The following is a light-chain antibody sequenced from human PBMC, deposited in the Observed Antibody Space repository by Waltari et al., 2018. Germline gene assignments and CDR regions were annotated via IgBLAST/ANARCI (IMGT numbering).Light chain of an antibody. Sequence: DIQMTQSPSTLSASVEDRVTITCRASQSISSWLAWYQQKPGKAPKLLIYKASSLESGVPSRFSGSGSGTEFTLTISSLQPDDFATYYCQQYNNYPFTFGPGTKVDIK. J-gene: IGKJ3*01. CDR1: QSISSW. CDR2: KAS. CDR3: QQYNNYPFT. V-gene: IGKV1-5*03.